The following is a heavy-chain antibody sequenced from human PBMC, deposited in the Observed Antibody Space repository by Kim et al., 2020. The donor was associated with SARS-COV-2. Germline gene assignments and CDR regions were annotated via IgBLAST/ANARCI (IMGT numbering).Heavy chain of an antibody. Sequence: SETLSLTCTVSGGSISSSSYYWGWIRQPPGKGLEWIGSIYYSGSTYYNPSLKSRVTISVDTSKNQFSLKLSSVTAADTAVYYCARSETITIFGVVIPYFDYWGQGTLVTVSS. D-gene: IGHD3-3*01. CDR2: IYYSGST. J-gene: IGHJ4*02. CDR3: ARSETITIFGVVIPYFDY. V-gene: IGHV4-39*01. CDR1: GGSISSSSYY.